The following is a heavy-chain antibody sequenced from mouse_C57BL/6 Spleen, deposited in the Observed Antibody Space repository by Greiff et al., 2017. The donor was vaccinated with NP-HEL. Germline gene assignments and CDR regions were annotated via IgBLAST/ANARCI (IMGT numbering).Heavy chain of an antibody. CDR2: INPGSGGT. V-gene: IGHV1-54*01. J-gene: IGHJ3*01. CDR1: GYAFTNYL. Sequence: QVQLQQSGAELVRPGTSVKVSCKASGYAFTNYLIEWVKQRPGQGLEWIGVINPGSGGTNYNEKFKGKATLTADKSSSTAYMQLSSLTSEDSAVYYCARITTDWGQGTLVTVSA. CDR3: ARITTD. D-gene: IGHD1-1*01.